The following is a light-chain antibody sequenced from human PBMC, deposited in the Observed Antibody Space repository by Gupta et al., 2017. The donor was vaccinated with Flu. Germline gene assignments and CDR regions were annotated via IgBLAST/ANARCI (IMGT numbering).Light chain of an antibody. Sequence: EIVMTQPPAMLSVSPRERATLSCRANQGVSSNLAWYQQRPGQAPRLLIYGASTRATGIPARFSGSGSGTEFILTISSLQSEDSAVYYCKQDAHWPYTFGQGTKLEIK. CDR2: GAS. CDR1: QGVSSN. J-gene: IGKJ2*01. CDR3: KQDAHWPYT. V-gene: IGKV3-15*01.